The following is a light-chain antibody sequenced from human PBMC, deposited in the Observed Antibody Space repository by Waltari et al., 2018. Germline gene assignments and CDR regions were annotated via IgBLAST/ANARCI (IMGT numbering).Light chain of an antibody. J-gene: IGLJ2*01. V-gene: IGLV2-8*01. CDR1: SSDVGRYNY. Sequence: QSALTQPPSASGSPGQSVTISCTGTSSDVGRYNYVSWYQQHPGKAPKLMIYEVSKRPSGVPAHLSGSKSGNTASLTVSGLQAEDEADYYCSSYAGSNNVVFGGGTKLTVL. CDR2: EVS. CDR3: SSYAGSNNVV.